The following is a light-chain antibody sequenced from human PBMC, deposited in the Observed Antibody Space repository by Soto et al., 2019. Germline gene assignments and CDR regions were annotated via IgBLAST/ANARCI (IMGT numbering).Light chain of an antibody. CDR2: DAS. CDR3: QQYNSYPWT. Sequence: DIQMTQSPSTLSGSVGDRVTITCRASQSTSSWLAWYQQKPGKAPKLLIYDASSLESGVPSRFSGSGSGTEFTLTISSLQPDDFATYYCQQYNSYPWTFGQGTKVDIK. J-gene: IGKJ1*01. CDR1: QSTSSW. V-gene: IGKV1-5*01.